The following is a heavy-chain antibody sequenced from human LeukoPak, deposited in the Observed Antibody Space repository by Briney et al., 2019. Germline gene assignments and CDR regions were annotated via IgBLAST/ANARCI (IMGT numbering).Heavy chain of an antibody. J-gene: IGHJ5*02. Sequence: PGGSLRLSCAASGFTFSYYWMHWVRQAPGKGLVWVSRMNSDGSSTSYADSVKGRFTISRDNAKNTLYLQMNSLRAEDTAVYYCARALAVAGTGGFDPWGQGTLVTVSS. CDR1: GFTFSYYW. CDR3: ARALAVAGTGGFDP. CDR2: MNSDGSST. V-gene: IGHV3-74*01. D-gene: IGHD6-19*01.